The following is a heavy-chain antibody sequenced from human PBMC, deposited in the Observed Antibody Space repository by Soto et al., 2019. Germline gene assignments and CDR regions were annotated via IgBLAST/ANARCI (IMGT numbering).Heavy chain of an antibody. CDR3: VRDRVSSVIWYVVGPDY. CDR2: ISYDGSNK. V-gene: IGHV3-30-3*01. D-gene: IGHD6-13*01. CDR1: GFTFSSYV. J-gene: IGHJ4*02. Sequence: QVQLVESGGGVVQPGTSLRLSCAASGFTFSSYVMQWVRQAPGKGLEWVAVISYDGSNKYHIDSVKGRFTISRDNSKNTLYLQMNSLRVEDTAVYYCVRDRVSSVIWYVVGPDYWGQGTLVTVSS.